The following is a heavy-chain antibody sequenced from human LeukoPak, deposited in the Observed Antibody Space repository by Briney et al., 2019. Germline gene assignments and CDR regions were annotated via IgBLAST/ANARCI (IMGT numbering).Heavy chain of an antibody. CDR1: GYTFTSYA. CDR2: INAGNGNT. J-gene: IGHJ2*01. Sequence: GASVKVSCKASGYTFTSYAMHWVRQAPGQRLEWMGWINAGNGNTKYSQKFQGRVTITRDTSASTAYMELSSLRSEDTAVHYCARSPSAAPGWYFDLWGRGTLVTVSS. D-gene: IGHD2-2*01. CDR3: ARSPSAAPGWYFDL. V-gene: IGHV1-3*01.